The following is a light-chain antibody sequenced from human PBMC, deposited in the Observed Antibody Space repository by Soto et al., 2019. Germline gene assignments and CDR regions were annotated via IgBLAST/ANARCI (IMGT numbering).Light chain of an antibody. CDR3: QVWDRSSDHPSVV. Sequence: SYELTQPPSVSVAPGQTARITCGGNNIGSKSVHWYQQKPGQAPVLVVYDDSDRPSGIPERFSGSNSGNTATLTISRVEAGDEADYYCQVWDRSSDHPSVVFGGGTKVTVL. CDR2: DDS. J-gene: IGLJ2*01. CDR1: NIGSKS. V-gene: IGLV3-21*02.